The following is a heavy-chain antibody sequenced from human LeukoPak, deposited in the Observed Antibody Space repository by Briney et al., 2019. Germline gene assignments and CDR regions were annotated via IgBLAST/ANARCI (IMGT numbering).Heavy chain of an antibody. Sequence: GGSLRLSCIISGFTFSSYTMGWVRQAPGKGLEWVSGISAGGGSTYHADSVKGRFTISRDNSKNTLYLQMNSLRAEDTALYYCAKDGRSSTPGYWGQGTLVTVSS. CDR1: GFTFSSYT. CDR3: AKDGRSSTPGY. CDR2: ISAGGGST. D-gene: IGHD2-2*01. J-gene: IGHJ4*02. V-gene: IGHV3-23*01.